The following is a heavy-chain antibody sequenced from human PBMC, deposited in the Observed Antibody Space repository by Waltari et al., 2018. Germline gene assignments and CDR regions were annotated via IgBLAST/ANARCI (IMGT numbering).Heavy chain of an antibody. D-gene: IGHD3-3*01. Sequence: QLQLQESGPGLVKPSETLSLTCTVSGGSISSRSYYWGWIRQPPGKGLEWIGSIYYSGSTYYNPSLKSRVTISVDTSKNQFSLKLSSVTAADTAVYYCARLSGYYDFWSGYYYYFDYWGQGTLVTVSS. V-gene: IGHV4-39*01. J-gene: IGHJ4*02. CDR1: GGSISSRSYY. CDR2: IYYSGST. CDR3: ARLSGYYDFWSGYYYYFDY.